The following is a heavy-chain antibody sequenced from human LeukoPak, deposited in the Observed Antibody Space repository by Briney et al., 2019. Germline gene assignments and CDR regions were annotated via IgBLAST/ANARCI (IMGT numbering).Heavy chain of an antibody. J-gene: IGHJ4*02. Sequence: GGSLRLSCAASGFTFSSYAMHWVRQAPGKGLEWVAVISYDGSNKYYADSVKGRFTISRDNSKNTLYLQMNSLRAEDTAVYYCARDGAFYSSGYYVYFDYWGQGTLVTVSS. CDR3: ARDGAFYSSGYYVYFDY. D-gene: IGHD3-22*01. CDR1: GFTFSSYA. V-gene: IGHV3-30-3*01. CDR2: ISYDGSNK.